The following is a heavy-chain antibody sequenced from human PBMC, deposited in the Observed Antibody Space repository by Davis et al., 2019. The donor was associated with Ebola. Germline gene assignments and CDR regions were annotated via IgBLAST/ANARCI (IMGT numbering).Heavy chain of an antibody. D-gene: IGHD3-16*01. Sequence: SETLSLTCTVSGDSVSSRFWSWVRQTPGKGLEWIGSISYSGNTNYSPSLESRVTISMDTSKNQFSLKLNSVTAADTAVYYCARDTGDGGVDYWGQGTLVTVSS. J-gene: IGHJ4*02. CDR1: GDSVSSRF. CDR3: ARDTGDGGVDY. CDR2: ISYSGNT. V-gene: IGHV4-59*02.